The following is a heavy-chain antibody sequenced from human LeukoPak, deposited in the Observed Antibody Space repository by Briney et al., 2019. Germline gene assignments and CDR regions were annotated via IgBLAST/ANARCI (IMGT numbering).Heavy chain of an antibody. J-gene: IGHJ5*02. D-gene: IGHD2-15*01. CDR3: ASEVVVAATASFDP. CDR1: GGSVSSGSYY. V-gene: IGHV4-61*01. CDR2: IYYSGST. Sequence: SETLSLTCTVSGGSVSSGSYYWSWIRQPPGKGLEWIGYIYYSGSTNYNPSLKSRVTISVDTSKNQFSLKLSSVTAADTAVYYCASEVVVAATASFDPWGQGTLVTVSS.